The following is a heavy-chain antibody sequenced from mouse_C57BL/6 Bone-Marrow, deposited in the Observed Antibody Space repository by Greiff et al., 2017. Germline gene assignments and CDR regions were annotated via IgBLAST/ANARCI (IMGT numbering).Heavy chain of an antibody. D-gene: IGHD1-1*02. J-gene: IGHJ1*03. CDR3: ARSGICYYGGPYFDV. Sequence: QVQLQQSGAELVRPGTSVKVSCKASGYAFTNYLIEWVKQRPGQGLEWIGVINPGSGGTNYNEKFKGKATLTADKASSTAYMQLSSLTSEDSAVYFCARSGICYYGGPYFDVGGTGTTVTVSA. CDR2: INPGSGGT. CDR1: GYAFTNYL. V-gene: IGHV1-54*01.